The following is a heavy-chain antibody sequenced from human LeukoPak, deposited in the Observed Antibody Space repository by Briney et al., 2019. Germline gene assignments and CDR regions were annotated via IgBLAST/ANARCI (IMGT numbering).Heavy chain of an antibody. CDR1: GGSISSYY. D-gene: IGHD1-20*01. J-gene: IGHJ3*02. CDR3: AREHLTGTDYDDAFDI. Sequence: SETLSLTCTVSGGSISSYYWSWIRQPPGKGLEWIGYIYYSGSTYYNPSLKSRVTISVDTSKNQFSLKLSSVTAADTAVYYCAREHLTGTDYDDAFDIWGQGTMVTVSS. V-gene: IGHV4-30-4*08. CDR2: IYYSGST.